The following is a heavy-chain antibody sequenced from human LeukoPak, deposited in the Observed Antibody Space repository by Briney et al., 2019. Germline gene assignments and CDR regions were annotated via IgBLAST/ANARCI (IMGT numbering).Heavy chain of an antibody. V-gene: IGHV3-23*01. J-gene: IGHJ4*02. D-gene: IGHD2-15*01. CDR2: ISGSGDGT. CDR1: GFTFDNYA. Sequence: GGSLRLSCAASGFTFDNYAMIWVRLAPGRGLEYVSVISGSGDGTYSADSVRGRFTISRDNSKNTLYLQMNSLRAEDTAVYYCARRSSGGSWVFDYWGQGTLVTVSS. CDR3: ARRSSGGSWVFDY.